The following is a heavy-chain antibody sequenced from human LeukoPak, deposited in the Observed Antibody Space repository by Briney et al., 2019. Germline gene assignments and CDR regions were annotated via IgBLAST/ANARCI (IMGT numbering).Heavy chain of an antibody. CDR2: IYSGGST. J-gene: IGHJ5*02. Sequence: GGSLRLSCAASGFTVSSNYMSWVRQAPGKGLEWVSVIYSGGSTYYADSVKGRSTISRDNSKNTLYLQMNSLRAEDTAVYYCARDRGVGATAGFNWFDPWGQGTLVTVSS. D-gene: IGHD1-26*01. CDR1: GFTVSSNY. V-gene: IGHV3-53*05. CDR3: ARDRGVGATAGFNWFDP.